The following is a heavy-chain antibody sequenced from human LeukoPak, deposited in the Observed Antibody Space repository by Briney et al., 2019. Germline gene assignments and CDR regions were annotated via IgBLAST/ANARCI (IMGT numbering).Heavy chain of an antibody. CDR2: IRQDGSEK. D-gene: IGHD3-16*02. CDR1: GFTFSNYW. Sequence: PGGSLRLSCAASGFTFSNYWMTWVRQAPGRGLEWGANIRQDGSEKYYVDSVKGRFTISRDNAKNSLYLQMNSLRAEDTAVYYCARDYVWGSDRYTDYWGQGTLVTVSS. J-gene: IGHJ4*02. CDR3: ARDYVWGSDRYTDY. V-gene: IGHV3-7*05.